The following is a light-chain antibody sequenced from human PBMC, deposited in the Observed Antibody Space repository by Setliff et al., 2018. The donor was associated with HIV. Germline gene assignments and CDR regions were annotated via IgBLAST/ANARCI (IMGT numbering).Light chain of an antibody. Sequence: QSVLTQPRSVSGSPGQSVTISCTGTNSDIGTYNYVSWYQQHPGKAPKLMIYDVTKRPSGVPDRFSGSKSVNTASLTISGLQTDDEADYYCCSYAGSSVSYVFGTGTKV. CDR2: DVT. CDR1: NSDIGTYNY. V-gene: IGLV2-11*01. J-gene: IGLJ1*01. CDR3: CSYAGSSVSYV.